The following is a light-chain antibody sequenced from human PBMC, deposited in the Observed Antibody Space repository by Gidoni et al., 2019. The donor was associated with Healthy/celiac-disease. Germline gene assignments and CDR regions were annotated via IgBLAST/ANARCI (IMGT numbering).Light chain of an antibody. CDR1: NIGSKS. V-gene: IGLV3-21*02. J-gene: IGLJ1*01. CDR2: DDS. Sequence: SYVLTQPPSVSVAPGQTARLTCGGNNIGSKSVHWYQQKPGQATALVVYDDSDRPSGIPERFSGSNSGTTATLTISRVEAGDEADYYCQVWDSSSDHPNYVFGTGTKVTVL. CDR3: QVWDSSSDHPNYV.